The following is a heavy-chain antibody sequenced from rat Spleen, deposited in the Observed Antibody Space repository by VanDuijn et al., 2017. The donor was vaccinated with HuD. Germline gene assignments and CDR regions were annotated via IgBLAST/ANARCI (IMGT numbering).Heavy chain of an antibody. CDR3: ARRLYDYFDY. Sequence: EVQLVESGGGLVQPGRSLTLSCVVSGFTFSDYNMAWVRQSPKKGLEWVATITNTGGIAYYPDSVKGRFTISRDNAQNTLHLQMDSLRSEDTATYYCARRLYDYFDYWGQGVMVTVSS. V-gene: IGHV5S10*01. CDR1: GFTFSDYN. D-gene: IGHD1-2*01. CDR2: ITNTGGIA. J-gene: IGHJ2*01.